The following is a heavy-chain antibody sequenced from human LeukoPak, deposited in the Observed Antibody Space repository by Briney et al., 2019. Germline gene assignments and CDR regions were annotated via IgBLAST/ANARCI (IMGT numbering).Heavy chain of an antibody. V-gene: IGHV3-15*01. CDR3: TTDEGTGRGYKYGIDV. CDR1: GFTFSNAW. CDR2: IKSKTAGETT. D-gene: IGHD7-27*01. Sequence: GGSLRLSCAASGFTFSNAWMSWVRQAPGQGLEWVGRIKSKTAGETTAYAASVKGRFTISRDDSENTLFLQMDSLKTGDTAVYFCTTDEGTGRGYKYGIDVWGQGTTVTVSS. J-gene: IGHJ6*02.